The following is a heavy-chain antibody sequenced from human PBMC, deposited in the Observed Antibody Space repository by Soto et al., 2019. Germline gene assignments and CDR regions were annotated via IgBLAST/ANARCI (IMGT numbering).Heavy chain of an antibody. CDR2: ISPKSTFR. CDR3: VRGGGGGLFEH. J-gene: IGHJ4*02. V-gene: IGHV3-11*06. Sequence: QVHLVASGGGLVKPGGSLRLSCATSGFPFNDYYMTWIRQAPGKGLEWLSHISPKSTFRNYADSVKGRFTISRDNTESSLFLQMNSLGVDDTAVYSCVRGGGGGLFEHWGQGVLVTVSS. D-gene: IGHD2-21*01. CDR1: GFPFNDYY.